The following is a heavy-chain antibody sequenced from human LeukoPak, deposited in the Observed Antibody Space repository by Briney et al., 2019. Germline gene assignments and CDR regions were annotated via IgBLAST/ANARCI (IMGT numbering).Heavy chain of an antibody. CDR1: GFSISNYY. Sequence: PSETLSLTCTVSGFSISNYYWSWIRHHPGKGLEWVGYIYSSGTTKYNPSLESRVAISVDTSKNQFSLKLSSVTAADTGVYYCARDGGLRRWELSTVYYYRLDVWGQGTSVIVSS. D-gene: IGHD4-23*01. V-gene: IGHV4-59*01. J-gene: IGHJ6*02. CDR2: IYSSGTT. CDR3: ARDGGLRRWELSTVYYYRLDV.